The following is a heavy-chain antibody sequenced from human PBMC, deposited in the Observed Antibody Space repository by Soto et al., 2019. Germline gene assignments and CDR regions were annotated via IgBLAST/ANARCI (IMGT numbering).Heavy chain of an antibody. Sequence: DVHLLESGGGLVEPGGSLTLSCAASGFLSSTYALNWFRQAPGKGPEWVSAISESCHHTHYADSVKGRFTISRDKSTNTLPLQMTSLRVDDTAIYYCTKSDGCGGGACYTGTYYYFDLWGRGTLVTVSS. V-gene: IGHV3-23*01. J-gene: IGHJ2*01. CDR2: ISESCHHT. CDR3: TKSDGCGGGACYTGTYYYFDL. CDR1: GFLSSTYA. D-gene: IGHD3-16*02.